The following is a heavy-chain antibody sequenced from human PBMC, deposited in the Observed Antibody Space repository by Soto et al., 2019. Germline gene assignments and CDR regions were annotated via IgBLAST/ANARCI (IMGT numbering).Heavy chain of an antibody. V-gene: IGHV3-30-3*01. CDR3: ARVDGEWLASYHLYYYYYGMDV. Sequence: GGSLRLSCAASGFTFSSYAMHWVRQAPGKGLEWVAVISYDGSNKYYADSVKGRFTISRDNSKNTLYLQMNSLRAEDTAVYYCARVDGEWLASYHLYYYYYGMDVWGQGTTVTVSS. CDR2: ISYDGSNK. J-gene: IGHJ6*02. CDR1: GFTFSSYA. D-gene: IGHD6-19*01.